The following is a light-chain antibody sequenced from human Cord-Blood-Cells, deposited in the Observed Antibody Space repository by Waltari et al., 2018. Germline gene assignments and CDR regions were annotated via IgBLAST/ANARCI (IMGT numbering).Light chain of an antibody. J-gene: IGLJ3*02. CDR3: AAWDDSLSGWV. Sequence: QSVLTQPPSASGTPGQRVTISCSGSSSNIGSNYVYWYQQHPGTAPKLLIYRNNQRPSGVPGRFSGSKAGTSASLAISGLRSEDEADYYGAAWDDSLSGWVFGGGTKLTVL. CDR1: SSNIGSNY. CDR2: RNN. V-gene: IGLV1-47*01.